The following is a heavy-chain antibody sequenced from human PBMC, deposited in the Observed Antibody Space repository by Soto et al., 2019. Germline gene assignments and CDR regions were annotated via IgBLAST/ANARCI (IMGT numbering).Heavy chain of an antibody. J-gene: IGHJ4*02. Sequence: PGGSLRLSCAASGFTFSSYGMHWVRQAPGKGLEWVAVIWYDGSNKYYADSVKGRFTISRDNSKNTLYLQMNSLRAEDTAVYYCARDCPDPSGYYFDYWGQGTLVTVSS. CDR1: GFTFSSYG. D-gene: IGHD6-25*01. CDR2: IWYDGSNK. CDR3: ARDCPDPSGYYFDY. V-gene: IGHV3-33*01.